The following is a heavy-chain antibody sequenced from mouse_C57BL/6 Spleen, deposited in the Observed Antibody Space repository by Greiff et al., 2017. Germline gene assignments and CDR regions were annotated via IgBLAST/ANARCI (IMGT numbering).Heavy chain of an antibody. CDR2: IDPSDSYT. CDR3: ARSGSNSDY. CDR1: GYTFTSYW. Sequence: QVQLQQPGAELVKPGASVKLSCKASGYTFTSYWMQWVKQRPGQGLEWIGEIDPSDSYTNYNQKFKGKATLTVDTSSSTAYMQLSSLTSEDSAVYYCARSGSNSDYWGQGTTLTVSS. V-gene: IGHV1-50*01. J-gene: IGHJ2*01. D-gene: IGHD3-1*01.